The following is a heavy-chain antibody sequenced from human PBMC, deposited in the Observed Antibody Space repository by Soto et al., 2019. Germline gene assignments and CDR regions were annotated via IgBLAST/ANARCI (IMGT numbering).Heavy chain of an antibody. CDR2: IYYSGST. Sequence: PSETLSLTFTVSGGSISSSSYYWGWIRQPPGKGLEWIGSIYYSGSTYYNPSLKSRVTISVDTSKNQFSLKLSSVTAADTAVYYCARPALYYDFWSGYYSGPSWFDPWGQGTLVTVS. D-gene: IGHD3-3*01. J-gene: IGHJ5*02. CDR1: GGSISSSSYY. V-gene: IGHV4-39*01. CDR3: ARPALYYDFWSGYYSGPSWFDP.